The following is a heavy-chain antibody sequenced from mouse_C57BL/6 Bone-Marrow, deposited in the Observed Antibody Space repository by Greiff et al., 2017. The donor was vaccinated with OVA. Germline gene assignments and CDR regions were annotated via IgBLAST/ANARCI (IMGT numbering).Heavy chain of an antibody. CDR2: ISSGSSTI. D-gene: IGHD2-3*01. V-gene: IGHV5-17*01. J-gene: IGHJ3*01. Sequence: EVHLVESGGGLVKPGGSLKLSCAASGFTFSDYGMHWVRQAPEKGLEWVAYISSGSSTIYYADTVKGRFTISRDNAKNTLFLQMTSLRSEDTAIYYCARKRVYDGYFPFAYWGQGTLVTVSA. CDR3: ARKRVYDGYFPFAY. CDR1: GFTFSDYG.